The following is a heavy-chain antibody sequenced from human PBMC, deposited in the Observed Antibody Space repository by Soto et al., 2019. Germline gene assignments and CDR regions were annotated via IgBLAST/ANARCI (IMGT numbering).Heavy chain of an antibody. V-gene: IGHV1-18*01. CDR2: ISAYNGNT. D-gene: IGHD2-2*01. CDR1: GYTFTSYG. Sequence: ASVKVSCKASGYTFTSYGISWVRQAPGQGLEWMGWISAYNGNTNYAQKLQGRVTMTTDTSTSTAYMELRSLRSDDTAVYYCAREGGRRGYCSSTSCYAVYYYYYGMDVWG. CDR3: AREGGRRGYCSSTSCYAVYYYYYGMDV. J-gene: IGHJ6*02.